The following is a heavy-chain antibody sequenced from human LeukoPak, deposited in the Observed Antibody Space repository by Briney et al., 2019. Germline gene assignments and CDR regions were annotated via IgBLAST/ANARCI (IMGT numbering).Heavy chain of an antibody. V-gene: IGHV1-69*04. D-gene: IGHD4-17*01. CDR2: IIPIFGIA. CDR3: ARDSYGDYGEVS. Sequence: SVKVSCKASGGTFSSYAISWVRQAPGQGLEWMGRIIPIFGIANYAQKFQGRVTITADKSTSTAYMELSSLRSEDTAVYYCARDSYGDYGEVSWGQGTLVTVSS. J-gene: IGHJ4*02. CDR1: GGTFSSYA.